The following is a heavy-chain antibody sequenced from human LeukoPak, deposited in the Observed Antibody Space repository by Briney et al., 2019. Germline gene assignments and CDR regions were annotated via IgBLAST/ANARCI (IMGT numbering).Heavy chain of an antibody. CDR3: ARDSGSAKPFDY. Sequence: GRSLRLSCAASGFTFSSYGMHWARQAPGKGLEWVAVIWYDGSNKYYADSVKGRFTISRDNSKNTLYLQMNSLRAEDTAVYYCARDSGSAKPFDYWGQGTLVTVSS. V-gene: IGHV3-33*01. CDR2: IWYDGSNK. J-gene: IGHJ4*02. D-gene: IGHD3-10*01. CDR1: GFTFSSYG.